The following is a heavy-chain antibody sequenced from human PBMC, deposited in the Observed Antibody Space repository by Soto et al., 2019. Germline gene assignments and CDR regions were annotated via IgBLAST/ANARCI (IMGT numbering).Heavy chain of an antibody. J-gene: IGHJ4*02. D-gene: IGHD5-12*01. CDR3: ARYREEYSGYDALDY. CDR1: GFTFSSYS. Sequence: EVQLVESGGGLVKPGGSLRLSCAASGFTFSSYSMNWVRQAPGKGLEWVSSISSSSSYIYYADSVKGRFTISRDNAKNSLYLQMSSLRAEDTAVYYCARYREEYSGYDALDYWGQGTRVTVSS. V-gene: IGHV3-21*01. CDR2: ISSSSSYI.